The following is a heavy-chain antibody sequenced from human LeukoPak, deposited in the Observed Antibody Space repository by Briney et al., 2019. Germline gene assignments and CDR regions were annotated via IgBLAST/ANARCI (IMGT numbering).Heavy chain of an antibody. CDR3: ARHERSSSSNPTFDY. CDR2: IYTSGST. J-gene: IGHJ4*02. V-gene: IGHV4-4*09. D-gene: IGHD6-6*01. Sequence: SETLSLTCTVSGGSISSYYWSWIRQPPGKGLEWIGYIYTSGSTNYNPSLKSRVTISVDTSKNQFSLKLSSVTAADTAVYYCARHERSSSSNPTFDYWGQGTLVTVSS. CDR1: GGSISSYY.